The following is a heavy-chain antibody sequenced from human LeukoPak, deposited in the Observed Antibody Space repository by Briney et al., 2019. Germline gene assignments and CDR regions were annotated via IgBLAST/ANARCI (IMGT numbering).Heavy chain of an antibody. D-gene: IGHD2-8*01. V-gene: IGHV1-2*02. J-gene: IGHJ3*02. CDR2: INPDNADT. CDR3: VIMGDTFDI. CDR1: GYTFTGYY. Sequence: GASVKVSCKASGYTFTGYYMHWVRQAPGQGLEWMGSINPDNADTNYAQNFQGRVTMTRDTSLNTAYMDLSRLRSDDTAVYYCVIMGDTFDIWGQGTMVTVSS.